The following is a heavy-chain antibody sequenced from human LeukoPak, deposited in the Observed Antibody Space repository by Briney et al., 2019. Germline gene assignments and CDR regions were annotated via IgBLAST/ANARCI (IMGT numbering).Heavy chain of an antibody. D-gene: IGHD3-9*01. J-gene: IGHJ4*02. CDR2: IIPIFGAA. CDR3: ARVGVLRYFEL. V-gene: IGHV1-69*05. CDR1: GGTFSSYA. Sequence: SVKVSCKASGGTFSSYAISWVRQAPGQGLEWMGGIIPIFGAANYAQKFQGRVTITTDESTSTAYMELSSLRSEDTAVCYCARVGVLRYFELWGQGTLVTVSS.